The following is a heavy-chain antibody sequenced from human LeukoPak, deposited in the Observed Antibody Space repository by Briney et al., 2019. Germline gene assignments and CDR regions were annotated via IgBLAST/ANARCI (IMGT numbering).Heavy chain of an antibody. Sequence: TGGSLRLSCAASGFTFSSYGMHWVRQAPGKGLEWVAFIRYDGSNKYYADSVKGRFTISRDNSKNTLYLQMNSLRAEDTAVYYCARPDYYDSSGPFDYWGQGTLVTVPS. CDR3: ARPDYYDSSGPFDY. J-gene: IGHJ4*02. D-gene: IGHD3-22*01. V-gene: IGHV3-30*02. CDR2: IRYDGSNK. CDR1: GFTFSSYG.